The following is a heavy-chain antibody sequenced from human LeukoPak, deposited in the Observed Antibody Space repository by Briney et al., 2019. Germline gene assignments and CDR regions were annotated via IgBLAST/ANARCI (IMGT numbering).Heavy chain of an antibody. Sequence: SETLSLTCTVSGGSISSGSYYWSWIRQPAGKGREWIGRIYTSGSTNYNPSLKSRVTISVDTSKNQFSLKLSSVTAADTAVYYCARDAIQLWLGMDVWGKGTTVTISS. CDR1: GGSISSGSYY. D-gene: IGHD5-18*01. V-gene: IGHV4-61*02. CDR3: ARDAIQLWLGMDV. J-gene: IGHJ6*04. CDR2: IYTSGST.